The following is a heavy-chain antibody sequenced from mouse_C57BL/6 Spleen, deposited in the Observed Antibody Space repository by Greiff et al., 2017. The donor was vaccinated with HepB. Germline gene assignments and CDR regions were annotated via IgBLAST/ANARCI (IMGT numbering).Heavy chain of an antibody. D-gene: IGHD5-5*01. CDR2: IDPSDSYT. J-gene: IGHJ2*01. CDR1: GYTFTSYW. Sequence: QVQLQQPGAELVMPGASVKLSCKASGYTFTSYWMHWVKQRPGQGLEWIGEIDPSDSYTNYNQKFKGKSTLTVDKSSSTAYMQLSSLTSEDSAVYYCARGGLPLHFDYWGQGTTLTVSS. CDR3: ARGGLPLHFDY. V-gene: IGHV1-69*01.